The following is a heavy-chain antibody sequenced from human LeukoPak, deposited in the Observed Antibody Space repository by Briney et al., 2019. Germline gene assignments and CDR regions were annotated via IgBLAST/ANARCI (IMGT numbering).Heavy chain of an antibody. CDR2: INPSGGST. V-gene: IGHV1-46*01. D-gene: IGHD2-15*01. CDR3: ARAGGCSGGSCYSVAYYFDY. Sequence: ASVKVSCKASGYTFTSYYMHWVRQAPGQGLEWMGIINPSGGSTSYAQKFQGRVTMTRDMSTSTVYMELSSLRSEDTAVYYCARAGGCSGGSCYSVAYYFDYWGQGTLVTVSS. CDR1: GYTFTSYY. J-gene: IGHJ4*02.